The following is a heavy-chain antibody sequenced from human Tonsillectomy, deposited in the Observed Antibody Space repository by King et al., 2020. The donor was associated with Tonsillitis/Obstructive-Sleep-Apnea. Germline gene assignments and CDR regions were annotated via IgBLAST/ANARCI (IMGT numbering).Heavy chain of an antibody. CDR1: GFTFSDAW. V-gene: IGHV3-15*01. D-gene: IGHD3-10*01. Sequence: VQLVESGGGLVKPGGSLRLSCAASGFTFSDAWMSWVRQAPGKGLEWVGRIKSKTDGGTTDYAAPVKGRFTISRDDLKNTVSLQMNSLKTEDTAVYYCNTELLVRVLFDYWGQGILVTVSS. J-gene: IGHJ4*02. CDR2: IKSKTDGGTT. CDR3: NTELLVRVLFDY.